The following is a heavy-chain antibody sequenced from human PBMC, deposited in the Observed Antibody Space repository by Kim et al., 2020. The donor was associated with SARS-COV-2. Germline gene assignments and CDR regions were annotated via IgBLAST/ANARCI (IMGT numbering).Heavy chain of an antibody. V-gene: IGHV3-23*01. CDR1: GFTFLTYA. CDR2: ISASADSI. Sequence: GGSLRLSCAASGFTFLTYAMTWVRQAPGKGLEWVASISASADSIHYADSVKGRFTISRDNSNDRMSLQMSSLRADDTAVYYCSKGGFGSKIYYMFSWGQGTLVTVSS. J-gene: IGHJ5*02. CDR3: SKGGFGSKIYYMFS. D-gene: IGHD3-10*01.